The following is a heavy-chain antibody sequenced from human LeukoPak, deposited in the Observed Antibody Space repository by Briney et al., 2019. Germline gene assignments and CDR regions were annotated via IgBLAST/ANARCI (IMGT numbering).Heavy chain of an antibody. CDR2: IIPIFGTA. CDR1: GGTFSSYA. Sequence: SVKVSCKASGGTFSSYAIGWVRQAPGQGLEWMGGIIPIFGTANYAQKFQGRVTITADESTSTAYMELSSLRSEDTAVYYCARYPDDYYGSGSYGLDYWGQGTLVTVSS. J-gene: IGHJ4*02. D-gene: IGHD3-10*01. V-gene: IGHV1-69*13. CDR3: ARYPDDYYGSGSYGLDY.